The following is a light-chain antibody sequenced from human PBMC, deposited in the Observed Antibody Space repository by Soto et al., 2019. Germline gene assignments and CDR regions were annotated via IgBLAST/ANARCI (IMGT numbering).Light chain of an antibody. CDR1: QSLSNNIY. J-gene: IGKJ5*01. Sequence: EIVLTQSPGTLSFSPGERATLSCRASQSLSNNIYLAWYQQKPGQAPRLLIYGASYRATGVPARFSGSGSGTDFTLTISSLETEDFAVYYGQQRSYWPPITFGQGTRLEIK. CDR2: GAS. CDR3: QQRSYWPPIT. V-gene: IGKV3-11*01.